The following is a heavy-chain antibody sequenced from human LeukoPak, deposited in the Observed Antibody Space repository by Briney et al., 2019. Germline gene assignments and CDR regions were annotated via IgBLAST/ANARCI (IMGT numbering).Heavy chain of an antibody. V-gene: IGHV4-59*01. Sequence: SSETLSLTCTVSGGSISSYYWSWIRQPPGKGLEWIGYIYYSGSTNYNPSLKSRVTISVDTSKNQFSLKLSSVTAADTAVYYCATLGVRFGERWFDPWGQGTLVTVSS. CDR3: ATLGVRFGERWFDP. CDR2: IYYSGST. J-gene: IGHJ5*02. CDR1: GGSISSYY. D-gene: IGHD3-10*01.